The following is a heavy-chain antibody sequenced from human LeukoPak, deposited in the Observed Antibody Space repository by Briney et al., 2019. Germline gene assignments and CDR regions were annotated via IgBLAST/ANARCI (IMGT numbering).Heavy chain of an antibody. V-gene: IGHV4-59*05. Sequence: SETLSLTCTVSGGSISSYYWSWIRQPPGKGLEWIGSIYYSGSTYYNPSLKSRVTISVDTSKNQFSLKLSSVTAADTAVYYCARHLRHDYFDYWGQGTLVTVSS. CDR1: GGSISSYY. CDR3: ARHLRHDYFDY. J-gene: IGHJ4*02. CDR2: IYYSGST.